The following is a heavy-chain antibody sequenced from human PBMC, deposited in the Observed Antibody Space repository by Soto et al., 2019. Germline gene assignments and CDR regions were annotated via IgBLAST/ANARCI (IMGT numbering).Heavy chain of an antibody. Sequence: SETLSLTCSVSGGSISGSYWSWIRQSPGKGLEWLGYVYYTGSTNYSPSLRSRVSISVDTSISTAYLQWSSLKASDTAIYYCARQEYTSSFGVDVWGQGTTVTVSS. D-gene: IGHD6-6*01. J-gene: IGHJ6*02. V-gene: IGHV4-59*08. CDR2: VYYTGST. CDR1: GGSISGSY. CDR3: ARQEYTSSFGVDV.